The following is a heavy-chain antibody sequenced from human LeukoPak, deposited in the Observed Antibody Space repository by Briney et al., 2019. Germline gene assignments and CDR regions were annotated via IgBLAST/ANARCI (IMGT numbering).Heavy chain of an antibody. Sequence: GGSLRLSGAASGFTFSSYSMNWVRQAPGKGLEWVSSISSSSSYIYYADSVKGRFTISRDNAKNSLYLQMNSLRAEDTAVYYCARDRSTVKMDVWGQGTTVTVSS. CDR2: ISSSSSYI. J-gene: IGHJ6*02. CDR3: ARDRSTVKMDV. CDR1: GFTFSSYS. D-gene: IGHD4-17*01. V-gene: IGHV3-21*01.